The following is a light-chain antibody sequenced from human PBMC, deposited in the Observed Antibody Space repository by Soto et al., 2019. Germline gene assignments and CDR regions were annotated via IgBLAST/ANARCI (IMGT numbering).Light chain of an antibody. Sequence: EVVKTKYPATLSVSPGERGTLSCRASQSVSRNLAWYQQKPGQAPRLLIYGASTRATGIPARFSGSGSVTEFTLTISSLQSEDFAIYYCQQYNNWPPLTFGGGTKVEIK. CDR2: GAS. V-gene: IGKV3-15*01. CDR1: QSVSRN. CDR3: QQYNNWPPLT. J-gene: IGKJ4*01.